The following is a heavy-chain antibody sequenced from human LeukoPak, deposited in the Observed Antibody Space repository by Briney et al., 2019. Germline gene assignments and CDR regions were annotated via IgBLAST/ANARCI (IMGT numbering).Heavy chain of an antibody. CDR1: GFTVSSNY. V-gene: IGHV3-53*01. CDR2: IYSGGST. J-gene: IGHJ4*02. Sequence: GGSLRLSCAASGFTVSSNYMSWVRQAPGKGLEWVSVIYSGGSTYYADSVKGRFTISRDNSKNTLYLQTNSLRAEDTAVYYCARVGRSFGLDYFDYWGQGTLVTVSS. CDR3: ARVGRSFGLDYFDY. D-gene: IGHD3-3*01.